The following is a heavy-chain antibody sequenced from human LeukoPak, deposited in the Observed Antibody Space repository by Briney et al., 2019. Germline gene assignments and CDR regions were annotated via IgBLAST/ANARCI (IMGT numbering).Heavy chain of an antibody. CDR1: GYAFTGYY. V-gene: IGHV1-2*02. Sequence: GASVKVSCKASGYAFTGYYIHWVRQAPGQGLEWMGWINLNSGDTNYAQKFQGRVTVTRDTSISTAYMELSRLRSDDTAVYYCAREGGYRGDYWGQGTLVTVPS. D-gene: IGHD3-16*02. J-gene: IGHJ4*02. CDR2: INLNSGDT. CDR3: AREGGYRGDY.